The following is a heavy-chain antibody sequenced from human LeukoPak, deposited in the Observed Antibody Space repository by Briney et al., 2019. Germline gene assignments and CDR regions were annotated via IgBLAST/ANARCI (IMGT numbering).Heavy chain of an antibody. D-gene: IGHD1-26*01. Sequence: GSLRLSCAASGFTFSSYAMSWVRQAPGKGLEWVSAISGSGGSTYYADSVKGRFTISRDNAKNSLSLQMNSLRAEDTAVYYCARGTYSGTYYGWFYFDYWGPGTLVTVSS. J-gene: IGHJ4*02. CDR1: GFTFSSYA. CDR3: ARGTYSGTYYGWFYFDY. CDR2: ISGSGGST. V-gene: IGHV3-23*01.